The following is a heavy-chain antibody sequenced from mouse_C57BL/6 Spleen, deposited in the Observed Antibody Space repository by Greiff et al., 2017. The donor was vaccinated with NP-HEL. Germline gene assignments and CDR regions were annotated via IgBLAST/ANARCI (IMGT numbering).Heavy chain of an antibody. CDR2: IWSGGSK. V-gene: IGHV2-5*01. CDR3: ARTDTVYAMDY. CDR1: GFSLTSYG. Sequence: QVQLQQPGPGLVQPSPCLSISCTASGFSLTSYGVHWVRQSPGKGLEWLGVIWSGGSKDYNAAFMSRLSTSKDNSKCKVFIKMNSLQADDTDIYFYARTDTVYAMDYWGQGTSVTVSS. J-gene: IGHJ4*01. D-gene: IGHD5-1-1*01.